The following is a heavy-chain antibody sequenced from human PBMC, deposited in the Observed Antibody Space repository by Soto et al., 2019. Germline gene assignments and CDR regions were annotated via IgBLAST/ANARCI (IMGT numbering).Heavy chain of an antibody. Sequence: SVKVSCKASGFTFSHSAMQWVRQARGQSLEWIGWIVVGSGNTNYAQKFQERVTISWDMSTNTAYMELSSLTSDDTAVYYCARAQNLQRATPWGQGTLVTVSS. CDR3: ARAQNLQRATP. D-gene: IGHD5-12*01. CDR1: GFTFSHSA. V-gene: IGHV1-58*02. J-gene: IGHJ4*02. CDR2: IVVGSGNT.